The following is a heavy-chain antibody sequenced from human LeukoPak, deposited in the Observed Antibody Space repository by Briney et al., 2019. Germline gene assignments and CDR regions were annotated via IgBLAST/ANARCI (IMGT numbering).Heavy chain of an antibody. V-gene: IGHV4-59*12. D-gene: IGHD3-22*01. J-gene: IGHJ4*02. CDR1: GDSMSSYY. Sequence: KPSETLSLTCTVSGDSMSSYYWSWIRQTPGKGLEWIGYISNSGSTNYNPSLKSRVTISLHTSKNQFSLKLSSVTAADTAVYYCARGTYYYDSSGYYSATELDYWGQGTLVTVSS. CDR3: ARGTYYYDSSGYYSATELDY. CDR2: ISNSGST.